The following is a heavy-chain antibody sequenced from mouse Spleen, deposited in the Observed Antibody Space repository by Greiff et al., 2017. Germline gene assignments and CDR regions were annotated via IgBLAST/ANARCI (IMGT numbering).Heavy chain of an antibody. D-gene: IGHD4-1*01. CDR2: IYPGDGDT. Sequence: VQRVESGAELVKPGASVKISCKASGYAFSSYWMNWVKQRPGKGLEWIGQIYPGDGDTNYNGKFKGKATLTADKSSSTAYMQLSSLTSEDSAVYFCARGNWDWYFDVWGTGTTVTVSS. CDR3: ARGNWDWYFDV. J-gene: IGHJ1*03. V-gene: IGHV1-80*01. CDR1: GYAFSSYW.